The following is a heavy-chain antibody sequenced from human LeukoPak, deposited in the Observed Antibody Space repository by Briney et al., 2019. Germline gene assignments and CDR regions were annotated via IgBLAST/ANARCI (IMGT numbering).Heavy chain of an antibody. CDR1: GGSISSSSDY. CDR2: IYYSGST. V-gene: IGHV4-39*07. CDR3: ARAYKGDIWFGELLLDY. Sequence: SETLPLTCTVSGGSISSSSDYWGWLRQPPGKGLEWIGSIYYSGSTYYNPSLKSRVTISVDTSKNQFSLKLSSVTAADTAVYYCARAYKGDIWFGELLLDYWGQGTLVTVSS. J-gene: IGHJ4*02. D-gene: IGHD3-10*01.